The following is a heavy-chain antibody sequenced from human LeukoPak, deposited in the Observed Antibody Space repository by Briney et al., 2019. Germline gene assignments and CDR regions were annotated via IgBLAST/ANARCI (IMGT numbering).Heavy chain of an antibody. J-gene: IGHJ4*02. CDR1: GGSFSGYY. Sequence: SETLSLTCAVYGGSFSGYYWSWIRQPPGKGLEWIGEINHSGSTNYNPSLKSRVTISVDTSKNQFSLKLSSVTAADTAVYYCARGRDGYKNYWGQGTLVTVSS. V-gene: IGHV4-34*01. D-gene: IGHD5-24*01. CDR3: ARGRDGYKNY. CDR2: INHSGST.